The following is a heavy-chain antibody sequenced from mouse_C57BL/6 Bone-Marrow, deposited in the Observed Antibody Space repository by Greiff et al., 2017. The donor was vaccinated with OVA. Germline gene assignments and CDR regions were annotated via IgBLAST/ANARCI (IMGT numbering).Heavy chain of an antibody. J-gene: IGHJ4*01. D-gene: IGHD2-3*01. CDR2: IDPSDSYT. CDR1: GYTFTSYW. V-gene: IGHV1-50*01. CDR3: ARDDGYYLRSYAMDY. Sequence: VQLQQPGAELVKPGASVKLSCKASGYTFTSYWMQWVKQRPGQGLEWIGEIDPSDSYTNYNQKFKGKATLTVDTSSSTAYMQLSSLTSEDSAVDYCARDDGYYLRSYAMDYWGQGTSVTVSS.